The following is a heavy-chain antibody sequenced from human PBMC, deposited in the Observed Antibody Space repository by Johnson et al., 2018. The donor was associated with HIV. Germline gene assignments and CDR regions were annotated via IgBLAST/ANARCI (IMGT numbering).Heavy chain of an antibody. Sequence: EVQLVESGGGVVQPGGSLRLSCAVSGFTVSSNYMSWVRRAPGKGLEWVSVVYSDGNTYYADSVKDRFTISRDNSKNTLYLQMNSLRAEDTAVYYCARDRGIAARPFRYAFDIWGQGTMVTVSS. CDR2: VYSDGNT. CDR3: ARDRGIAARPFRYAFDI. D-gene: IGHD6-6*01. V-gene: IGHV3-66*01. CDR1: GFTVSSNY. J-gene: IGHJ3*02.